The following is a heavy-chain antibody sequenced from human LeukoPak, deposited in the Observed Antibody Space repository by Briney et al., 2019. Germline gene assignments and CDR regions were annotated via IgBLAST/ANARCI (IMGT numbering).Heavy chain of an antibody. J-gene: IGHJ4*02. Sequence: GGSLRLSCAASGFTVSSNYMSWVRQAPGKGLEWVSVIYSGGSTYYADSVKGRFTISRDNAKNSLYLQMNSLRAEDTAVYYCSTAKFDNWGQGTLVTVSS. V-gene: IGHV3-53*01. CDR1: GFTVSSNY. CDR2: IYSGGST. CDR3: STAKFDN.